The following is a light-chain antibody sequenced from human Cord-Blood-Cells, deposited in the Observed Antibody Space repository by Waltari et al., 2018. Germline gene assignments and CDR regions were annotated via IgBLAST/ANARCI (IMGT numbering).Light chain of an antibody. CDR3: QHPWT. Sequence: IVLTQSPGTLSLSPGERATRSCRASQSVSSSYVAWYQQKPGQAPRLLIYGASSTATGIPDRFSGSGSGTDFTLTISRLEPEDFAVYYCQHPWTFGQGTKVEIK. CDR2: GAS. CDR1: QSVSSSY. V-gene: IGKV3-20*01. J-gene: IGKJ1*01.